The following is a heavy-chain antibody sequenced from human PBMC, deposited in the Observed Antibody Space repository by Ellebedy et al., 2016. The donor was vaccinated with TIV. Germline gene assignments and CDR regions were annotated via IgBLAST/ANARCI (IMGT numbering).Heavy chain of an antibody. V-gene: IGHV5-51*01. CDR1: GYSFTYYW. CDR2: IYPGESDI. CDR3: ARLHYDASGHWANYFDY. Sequence: GESLKISCKGSGYSFTYYWIGWVRQMSGKGLEWMGSIYPGESDIRYSPSFQGQVTISADKSNSTAYLQWSSLNASDTAMYYCARLHYDASGHWANYFDYWGQGTLVTVSS. J-gene: IGHJ4*02. D-gene: IGHD3-22*01.